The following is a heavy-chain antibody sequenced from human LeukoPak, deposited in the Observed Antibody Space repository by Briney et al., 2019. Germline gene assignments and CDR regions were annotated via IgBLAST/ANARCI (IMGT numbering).Heavy chain of an antibody. CDR3: ARDRRSYYDSSGYLDY. D-gene: IGHD3-22*01. CDR1: GGSISSYY. Sequence: SETLSLTCTVSGGSISSYYWSWIRQPPGKGLEWIGYIYYSGSTNYNPSLKSRVTISVDTSKNQFSLKLSSVTAADTAVYYCARDRRSYYDSSGYLDYWGQGTLVTVFS. J-gene: IGHJ4*02. V-gene: IGHV4-59*12. CDR2: IYYSGST.